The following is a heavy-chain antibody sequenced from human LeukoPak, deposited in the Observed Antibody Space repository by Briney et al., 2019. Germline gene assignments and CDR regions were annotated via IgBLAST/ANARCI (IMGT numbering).Heavy chain of an antibody. Sequence: GRSLRLSCTVSGFTFGDYSMSWVRQAPGKGLEWLGFIISKTDGGTTEYAASVNGRFTIPRDDSKSIAYLQMNSLKTEDTAVYYCTRGTYSFDYWGQGTLVTVRS. CDR1: GFTFGDYS. D-gene: IGHD1-1*01. CDR2: IISKTDGGTT. CDR3: TRGTYSFDY. J-gene: IGHJ4*02. V-gene: IGHV3-49*04.